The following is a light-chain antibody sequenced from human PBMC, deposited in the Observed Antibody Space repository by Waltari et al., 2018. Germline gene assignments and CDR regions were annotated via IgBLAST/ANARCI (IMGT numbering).Light chain of an antibody. V-gene: IGKV3D-15*01. CDR1: QSVSST. CDR3: QQYDSFPET. J-gene: IGKJ1*01. Sequence: VMKHPPALLSLPRERTAILSWSTRQSVSSTLAWYQQKPGQPPRLLIYGASTRASGVPDRFSGGGSGTDFTLTISRLEAEDVAVYYCQQYDSFPETFGQGTKVEIK. CDR2: GAS.